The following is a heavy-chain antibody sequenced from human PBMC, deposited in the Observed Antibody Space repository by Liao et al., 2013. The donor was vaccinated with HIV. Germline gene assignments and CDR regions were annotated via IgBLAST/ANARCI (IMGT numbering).Heavy chain of an antibody. CDR3: ARGMWPPGAFDI. D-gene: IGHD2-21*01. Sequence: QVQLQQWGAGLLKPSETLSLTCAVYGGSFSGYYWSWIRQPPGKGLEWIGEINHSGSTNYNPSLKSRVTISVDTSKNQFSLKLSSVTAADTAVYYCARGMWPPGAFDIWGQGTMVTVSS. V-gene: IGHV4-34*01. CDR1: GGSFSGYY. CDR2: INHSGST. J-gene: IGHJ3*02.